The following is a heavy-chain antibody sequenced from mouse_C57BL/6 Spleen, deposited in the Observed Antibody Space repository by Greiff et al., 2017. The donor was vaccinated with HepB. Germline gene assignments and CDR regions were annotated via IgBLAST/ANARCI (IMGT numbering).Heavy chain of an antibody. CDR2: IRNKANNHAT. Sequence: EVMLVESGGGLVQPGGSMKLSCAASGFTFSDAWMDWVRQSPEKGLEWVAEIRNKANNHATYYAESVKGRFTISRDDSKSSVYLQMNSLRAEDTGIYYCTRGTTVVATSAMDYWGQGTSVTVSS. CDR3: TRGTTVVATSAMDY. D-gene: IGHD1-1*01. J-gene: IGHJ4*01. V-gene: IGHV6-6*01. CDR1: GFTFSDAW.